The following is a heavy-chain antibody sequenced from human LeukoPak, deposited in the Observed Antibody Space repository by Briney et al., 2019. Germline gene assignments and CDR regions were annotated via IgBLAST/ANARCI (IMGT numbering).Heavy chain of an antibody. CDR2: IGGSGGST. J-gene: IGHJ5*02. CDR1: GFIFSSYG. Sequence: GGSLRLSCVASGFIFSSYGMSWVRQAPGKGLEWVSNIGGSGGSTYYADSVKGRFTISRDNSKNTQYLQMNSLRGEDTAVYYCAKGYSGYDPFHSWGQGTLVTVSS. V-gene: IGHV3-23*01. D-gene: IGHD5-12*01. CDR3: AKGYSGYDPFHS.